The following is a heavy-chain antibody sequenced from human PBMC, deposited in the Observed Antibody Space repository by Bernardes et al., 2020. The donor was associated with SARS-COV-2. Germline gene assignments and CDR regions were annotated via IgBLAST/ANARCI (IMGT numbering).Heavy chain of an antibody. Sequence: VETLFLSCVGSGFTFPKSWMHWGRQAPGPGLVCVARINGDGNNRDYADSVRGRFTISRDNVKSADYLQMNSLSDDDTAVYYCATGGDGRPAPGVDVWCRGTTV. J-gene: IGHJ6*02. D-gene: IGHD3-10*01. CDR3: ATGGDGRPAPGVDV. V-gene: IGHV3-74*01. CDR2: INGDGNNR. CDR1: GFTFPKSW.